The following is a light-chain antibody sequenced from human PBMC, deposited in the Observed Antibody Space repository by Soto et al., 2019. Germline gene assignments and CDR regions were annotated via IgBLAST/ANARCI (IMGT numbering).Light chain of an antibody. CDR3: QQYNSYCT. V-gene: IGKV1-5*03. Sequence: IQMTQSPSTLSGSVGDRVTITCRASQTISSWLAWYQQKPGKAPKLLIYNASSLESGVPSRLSGSGSGTEFTLTISSLQPDDFATYYCQQYNSYCTFGQGTRLEIK. CDR2: NAS. CDR1: QTISSW. J-gene: IGKJ5*01.